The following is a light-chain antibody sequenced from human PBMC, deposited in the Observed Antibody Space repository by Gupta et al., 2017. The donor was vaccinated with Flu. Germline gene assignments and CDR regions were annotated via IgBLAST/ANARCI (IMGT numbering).Light chain of an antibody. CDR3: QQSDSTAIYT. J-gene: IGKJ2*01. CDR1: QSIGTY. CDR2: AAS. Sequence: SSLSASIRDRVTITCRASQSIGTYLNWYQQTPGKAPKLLIYAASSLQSGVPSRFSGSGSGTDFTLTISSLQPEDFATYYCQQSDSTAIYTFGQGTKLEIK. V-gene: IGKV1-39*01.